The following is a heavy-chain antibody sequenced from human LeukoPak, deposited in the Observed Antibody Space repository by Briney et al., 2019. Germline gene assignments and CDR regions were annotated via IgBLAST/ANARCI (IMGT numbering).Heavy chain of an antibody. Sequence: EASVKVSCKASGYTFTGYYMHWVRQAPGQGLEWMGWINPNSGGTNYAQKFQGRVTMTRDTSISTAYMELSRLRSDDTAVYYCARDAGYCSSTSCQGGWFDPWGQGTLVTVFS. CDR3: ARDAGYCSSTSCQGGWFDP. D-gene: IGHD2-2*01. CDR2: INPNSGGT. CDR1: GYTFTGYY. V-gene: IGHV1-2*02. J-gene: IGHJ5*02.